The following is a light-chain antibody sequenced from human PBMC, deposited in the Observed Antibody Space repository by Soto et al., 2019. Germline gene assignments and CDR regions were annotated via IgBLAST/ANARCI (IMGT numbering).Light chain of an antibody. CDR1: SSDVGGYNF. J-gene: IGLJ2*01. CDR3: SSYTSSNTLV. Sequence: QSALTQPASVSGSPGQSITISCTGTSSDVGGYNFVSWYQHHPGKAPKLMIYDVTNRPSGVSNRFSGSKSGNTASLTISGLQAEDEAHYYCSSYTSSNTLVFGGGTKLTVL. V-gene: IGLV2-14*03. CDR2: DVT.